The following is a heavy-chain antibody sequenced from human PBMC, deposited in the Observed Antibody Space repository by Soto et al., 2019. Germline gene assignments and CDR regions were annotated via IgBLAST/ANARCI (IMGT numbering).Heavy chain of an antibody. CDR2: ISGSGGFT. CDR3: AKDGDTNIVGNYFDY. Sequence: EVQLLEYGGGLVQPGGSLRLSCAASGFTFSNYAMNWVRQAPGKGLEWVSAISGSGGFTYYADSVKGRFTISRDNSKNTLFLQMNSLRAEDTAVFYCAKDGDTNIVGNYFDYWGQGTLVTVSS. J-gene: IGHJ4*02. V-gene: IGHV3-23*01. D-gene: IGHD5-12*01. CDR1: GFTFSNYA.